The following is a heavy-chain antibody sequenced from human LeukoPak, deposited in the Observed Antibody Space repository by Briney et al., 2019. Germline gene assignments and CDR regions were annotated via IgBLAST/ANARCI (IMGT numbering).Heavy chain of an antibody. V-gene: IGHV2-5*01. CDR1: GFSLTTSGVG. Sequence: ESGPTLIQPTPPLMLTCTFSGFSLTTSGVGGGWFRHLPAKSPEFLTLIFWNGDNRYSPSLKSRLIITPGTSNTQVALTMTNMDPVDTATYYCAHGSFGSGNIYFDYWGQGILVTVSS. CDR2: IFWNGDN. J-gene: IGHJ4*02. CDR3: AHGSFGSGNIYFDY. D-gene: IGHD3-10*01.